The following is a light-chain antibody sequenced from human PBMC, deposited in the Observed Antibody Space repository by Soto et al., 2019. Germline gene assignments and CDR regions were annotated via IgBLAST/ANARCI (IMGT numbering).Light chain of an antibody. V-gene: IGKV1-33*01. CDR2: DAS. CDR3: QQYYSFPRT. Sequence: DIQMTQSPSSLSASVVGRVTITFRASQDITSYLNWYQHKPGKAPKLLIYDASILEAGVPSRFSGSGSGTDFTLTISCLQSEDFATYYCQQYYSFPRTFGQGTKVDIK. J-gene: IGKJ1*01. CDR1: QDITSY.